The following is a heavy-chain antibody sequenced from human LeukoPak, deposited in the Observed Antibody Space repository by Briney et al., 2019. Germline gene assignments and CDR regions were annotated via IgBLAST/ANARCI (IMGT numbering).Heavy chain of an antibody. CDR2: IGTAGEI. V-gene: IGHV3-13*01. CDR1: GFAFKNAW. Sequence: GGSLRLSCAASGFAFKNAWMSWVRQAPGKGLEWVSGIGTAGEIYYPGSVKGRFTISRENAKNSLYLQMNSLRAGDTAVYYCARAAYSSTWYSRYFDLWGRGTLVTVSS. CDR3: ARAAYSSTWYSRYFDL. J-gene: IGHJ2*01. D-gene: IGHD6-13*01.